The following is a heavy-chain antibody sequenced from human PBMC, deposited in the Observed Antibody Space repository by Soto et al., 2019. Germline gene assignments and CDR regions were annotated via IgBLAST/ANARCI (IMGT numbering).Heavy chain of an antibody. J-gene: IGHJ6*02. CDR3: ARARVIWLGRGTRIYYYGMDV. CDR1: GYTFTSYG. Sequence: QVQLVQSGAEVKKPGASVKVSCKASGYTFTSYGISWVRQAPGQGLEWMGWISAYNGNTNYAQKLQGRVTMTTDTPTSTAYMELRSLRADGTAVYYCARARVIWLGRGTRIYYYGMDVWGQGTTVTGSS. D-gene: IGHD3-10*01. CDR2: ISAYNGNT. V-gene: IGHV1-18*01.